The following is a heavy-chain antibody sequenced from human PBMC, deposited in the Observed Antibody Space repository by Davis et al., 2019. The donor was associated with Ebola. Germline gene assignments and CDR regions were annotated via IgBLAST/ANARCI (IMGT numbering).Heavy chain of an antibody. V-gene: IGHV3-48*04. CDR2: ISSSSSTI. CDR1: GFTFSSYS. J-gene: IGHJ6*03. D-gene: IGHD6-19*01. Sequence: PGGSLRLSCAASGFTFSSYSMNWVRQAPGKGLEWVSYISSSSSTIYYADSVKGRFTISRDNAKNSLYLQMNSLRAEDTAVYYCARLRTHGSSGWYRPYYMDVWGKGTTVTVSS. CDR3: ARLRTHGSSGWYRPYYMDV.